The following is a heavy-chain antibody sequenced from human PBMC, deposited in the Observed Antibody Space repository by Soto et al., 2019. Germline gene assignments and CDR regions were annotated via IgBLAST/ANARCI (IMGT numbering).Heavy chain of an antibody. V-gene: IGHV3-30*18. CDR3: AKALTGYNYASFDF. D-gene: IGHD5-18*01. CDR2: VSSDGNNK. CDR1: GFMFSSYG. J-gene: IGHJ4*02. Sequence: QVQLVESGGGVVQPGRSLRLSCAASGFMFSSYGMHWVRQAPGKGLEWVSAVSSDGNNKDYTDSVKGRFTISRDNSKNTLYLQMNSLRPEETAVYFCAKALTGYNYASFDFWGQGTLVTVSS.